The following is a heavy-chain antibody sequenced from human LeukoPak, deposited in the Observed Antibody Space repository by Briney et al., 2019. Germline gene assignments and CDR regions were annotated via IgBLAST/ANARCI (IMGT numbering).Heavy chain of an antibody. V-gene: IGHV1-2*02. CDR2: INPNGGAT. CDR1: GYTFTDYY. CDR3: ARDSSGGNSFDD. D-gene: IGHD4-23*01. Sequence: ASVKVSCKGSGYTFTDYYIHWVRQAPGQGLEWMGWINPNGGATRYPQKFQGRVTMTRDTSISTAYMELSRLTSDDTALYFCARDSSGGNSFDDWGQGTMVTVSS. J-gene: IGHJ3*01.